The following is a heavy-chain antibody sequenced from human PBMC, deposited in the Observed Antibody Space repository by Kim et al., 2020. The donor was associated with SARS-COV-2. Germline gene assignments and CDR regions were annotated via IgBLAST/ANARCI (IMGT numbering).Heavy chain of an antibody. CDR3: ARVNPHYDNWFDP. D-gene: IGHD3-16*01. V-gene: IGHV3-11*05. Sequence: ADSGKGRFTISRDNAKNSLYLQMNSLRAEDTAVYYCARVNPHYDNWFDPWGQGTLVTVSS. J-gene: IGHJ5*02.